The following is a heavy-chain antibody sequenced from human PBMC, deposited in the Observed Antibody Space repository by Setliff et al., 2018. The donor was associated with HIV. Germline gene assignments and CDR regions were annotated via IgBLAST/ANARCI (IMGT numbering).Heavy chain of an antibody. CDR3: ARGFQAWGSAGPNWFDP. CDR2: VYHSGSA. CDR1: GESFSDYY. J-gene: IGHJ5*02. Sequence: SETLSLTCAVYGESFSDYYWSWIRQPPGKGLEWIGGVYHSGSANYNPSLKSRVTISVDTSKNQFSLKLTSVTAADTAVYYCARGFQAWGSAGPNWFDPWGQGTLVTVSS. D-gene: IGHD7-27*01. V-gene: IGHV4-34*01.